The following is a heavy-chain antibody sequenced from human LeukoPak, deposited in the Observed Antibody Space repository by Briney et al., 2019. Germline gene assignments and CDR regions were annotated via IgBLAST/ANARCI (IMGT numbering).Heavy chain of an antibody. V-gene: IGHV1-69*05. CDR2: IIPIFGTA. J-gene: IGHJ6*03. CDR1: GGTFSSYA. CDR3: ARGPSGYYYYMDV. Sequence: GASVKVSCKASGGTFSSYAISWVRQAPGQGLEWMGGIIPIFGTANYAQKFQGRVTMTRDTSISTAYMELSRLRSDDTAVYYCARGPSGYYYYMDVWGKGTTVTVSS. D-gene: IGHD6-25*01.